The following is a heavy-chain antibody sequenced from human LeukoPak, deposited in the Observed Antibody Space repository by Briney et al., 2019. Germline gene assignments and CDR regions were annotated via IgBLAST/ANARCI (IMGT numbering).Heavy chain of an antibody. V-gene: IGHV3-20*04. CDR1: GFTFDDYG. D-gene: IGHD3-3*01. J-gene: IGHJ5*02. CDR2: INWNGGST. CDR3: ARDGQRFLEWLSRGSWFDP. Sequence: GGSLRLSCAASGFTFDDYGMSWVRQAPGKGLEWVSGINWNGGSTGYADSVKGRFTISRDNAKNSLYLQMNSLRAEDTALYYCARDGQRFLEWLSRGSWFDPWGQGTLVTVSS.